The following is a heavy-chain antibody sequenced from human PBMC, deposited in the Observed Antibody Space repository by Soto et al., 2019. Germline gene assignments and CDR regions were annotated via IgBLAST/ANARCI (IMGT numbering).Heavy chain of an antibody. CDR1: GFTFSSYA. Sequence: GGSLRLSCAASGFTFSSYAMSWVRQAPGKGLEWVSAISGSGGSTYYADSVKGRFTNSRDNSKNTLYLQMNSLRAEDTAVYYCAKNTVDAEYFQHGGQGTLVTVSS. J-gene: IGHJ1*01. CDR2: ISGSGGST. CDR3: AKNTVDAEYFQH. D-gene: IGHD4-17*01. V-gene: IGHV3-23*01.